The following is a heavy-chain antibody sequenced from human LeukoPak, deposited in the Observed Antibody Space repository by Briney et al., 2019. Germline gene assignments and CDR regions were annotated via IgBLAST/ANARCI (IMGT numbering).Heavy chain of an antibody. Sequence: PSETLSLTCAVSGGSISNYYWSWIRQPAGKGLEWIGRIYTSGSTNYNPSLKSRVTMSVDTSKNQFSLKLSSVTAADTAVYYCRGTIIVVSSTFDYWGQGTLVTVSS. CDR2: IYTSGST. CDR1: GGSISNYY. J-gene: IGHJ4*02. D-gene: IGHD3-22*01. CDR3: RGTIIVVSSTFDY. V-gene: IGHV4-4*07.